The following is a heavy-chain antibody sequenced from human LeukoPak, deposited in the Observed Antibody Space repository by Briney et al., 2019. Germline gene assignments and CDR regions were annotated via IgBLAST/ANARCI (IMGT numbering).Heavy chain of an antibody. CDR1: GGSISSSNW. D-gene: IGHD1-1*01. V-gene: IGHV4-4*02. CDR2: IYHSGST. J-gene: IGHJ6*02. CDR3: ARVQRSLYYYYGMDV. Sequence: SGTLSLTCAVSGGSISSSNWWSWVRQPPGKGLEWIGEIYHSGSTNYNPSLKSRVTISVDKSKNQFSLKLSSVTAADTAVYYCARVQRSLYYYYGMDVWGQGTTVTVSS.